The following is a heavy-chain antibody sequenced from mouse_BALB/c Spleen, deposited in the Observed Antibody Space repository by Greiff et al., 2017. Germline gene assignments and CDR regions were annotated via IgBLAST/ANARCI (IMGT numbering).Heavy chain of an antibody. J-gene: IGHJ2*01. CDR2: ISSGGSYT. CDR1: GFTFSSYG. Sequence: EVQVVESGGDLVKPGGSLKLSCAASGFTFSSYGMSWVRQTPDKRLEWVATISSGGSYTYYPDSVKGRFTISRDNAKNTLYLQMSSLKSEDTAMYYCARQGGSPYYFDYWGQGTTLTVSS. V-gene: IGHV5-6*01. D-gene: IGHD1-1*02. CDR3: ARQGGSPYYFDY.